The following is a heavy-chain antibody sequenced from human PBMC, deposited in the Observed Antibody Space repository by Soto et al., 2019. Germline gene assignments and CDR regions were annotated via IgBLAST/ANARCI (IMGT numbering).Heavy chain of an antibody. J-gene: IGHJ6*03. D-gene: IGHD6-6*01. V-gene: IGHV3-74*01. CDR1: GFTFSSYW. Sequence: EVQLVESGGGLVQPGGSLRLSCSASGFTFSSYWMHWVRQAPGKGLVWVSHINNDGSSTIYADSVRGRFTISRDNAKNTLYLEMNGLRAEDMAVYFCARDARYYYMDVWGKGTTVTVSS. CDR2: INNDGSST. CDR3: ARDARYYYMDV.